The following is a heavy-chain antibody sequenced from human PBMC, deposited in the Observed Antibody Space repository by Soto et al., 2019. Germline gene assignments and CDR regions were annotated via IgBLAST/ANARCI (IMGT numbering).Heavy chain of an antibody. V-gene: IGHV3-7*05. D-gene: IGHD2-21*02. J-gene: IGHJ3*01. CDR1: GLTLSHYW. CDR2: IREDGGVT. CDR3: TSDLTVEASGKYFDAFNV. Sequence: EVQLVESGGGLVQPGGSLRLSCAASGLTLSHYWMTWVRQAPGQGLERVANIREDGGVTYYVDSVKGRFTISRDNAKNSLYLQMNSLRVDDTAMYYCTSDLTVEASGKYFDAFNVWGQGTMVTVSS.